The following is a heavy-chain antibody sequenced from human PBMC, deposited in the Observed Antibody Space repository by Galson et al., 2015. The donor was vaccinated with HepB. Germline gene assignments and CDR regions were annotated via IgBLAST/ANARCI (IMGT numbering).Heavy chain of an antibody. CDR2: IYYSGST. V-gene: IGHV4-39*01. D-gene: IGHD6-19*01. CDR1: GGSISSSSYY. J-gene: IGHJ5*01. CDR3: ARHGGFLSSGWFVY. Sequence: SETLSLTCTVSGGSISSSSYYWGWIRQPPGKGLEWIGSIYYSGSTYYNPSLKSRVTISVDTSKNQFSLKLSSVTAADTAVYYCARHGGFLSSGWFVYWGQGTLVTVSS.